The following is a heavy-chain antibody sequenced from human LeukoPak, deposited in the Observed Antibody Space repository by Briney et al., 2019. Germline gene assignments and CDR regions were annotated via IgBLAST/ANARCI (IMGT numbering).Heavy chain of an antibody. J-gene: IGHJ4*02. CDR2: ISYDGSNK. Sequence: GRSLRLSCAASGFTFSSYAMHWVRQAPGKGLEWVAVISYDGSNKYYADSVKGRFTISRDSAKNSLYLQMNSLRAEDTAVYYCARAPLYSSSCLDYWGQGTLVTVSS. D-gene: IGHD6-6*01. CDR3: ARAPLYSSSCLDY. CDR1: GFTFSSYA. V-gene: IGHV3-30-3*01.